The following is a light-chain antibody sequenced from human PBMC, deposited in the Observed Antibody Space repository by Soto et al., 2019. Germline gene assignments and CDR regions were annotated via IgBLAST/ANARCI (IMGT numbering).Light chain of an antibody. J-gene: IGKJ2*01. V-gene: IGKV3-20*01. CDR3: QQYGSSPMYT. CDR2: GAS. CDR1: QSVTSSY. Sequence: EIVLTQSPGTLSLSPGERATLSCRASQSVTSSYLAWYQHKRGQAPRLLIYGASSRATGIPDRFGGSGSGPDFTLTISRLEPEDFAVYYCQQYGSSPMYTFGQGTKLEIK.